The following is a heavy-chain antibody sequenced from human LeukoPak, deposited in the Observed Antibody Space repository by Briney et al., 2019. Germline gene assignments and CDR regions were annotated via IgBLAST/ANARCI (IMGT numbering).Heavy chain of an antibody. CDR1: GYAFTNYG. Sequence: ASVKVSCKASGYAFTNYGINWVRQAPGQGLEWMGWISAYNGNTNYAQKLQGRVTMTTDTSTSTAYMELRSLRSDDTAVYYCARDLDQYSGRFGGFGHDFWGQGTLVTVSS. CDR2: ISAYNGNT. J-gene: IGHJ4*02. CDR3: ARDLDQYSGRFGGFGHDF. V-gene: IGHV1-18*01. D-gene: IGHD1-26*01.